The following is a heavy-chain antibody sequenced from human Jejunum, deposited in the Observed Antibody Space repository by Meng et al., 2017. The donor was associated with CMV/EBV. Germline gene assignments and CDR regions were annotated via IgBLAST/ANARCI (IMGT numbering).Heavy chain of an antibody. V-gene: IGHV4-30-4*08. CDR1: GGSIGSGDYY. J-gene: IGHJ4*02. CDR3: ARGSIFVSFDS. D-gene: IGHD3-3*01. Sequence: QGLLQWSGQGLGKASQTLSLPCSVSGGSIGSGDYYWSWSRQPPGKGLEWIGYIHDTGSTSHNPSLKSRVDISLGTSKNQFSLTLNSGTAEDTAVYFCARGSIFVSFDSWGQGTLVTVSS. CDR2: IHDTGST.